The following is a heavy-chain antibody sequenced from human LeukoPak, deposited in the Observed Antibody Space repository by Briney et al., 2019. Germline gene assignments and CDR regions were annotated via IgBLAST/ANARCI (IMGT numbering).Heavy chain of an antibody. D-gene: IGHD5-12*01. Sequence: SETLSLTCAVYGGSFSGYYWSWIRQPPWKGLEWIGEINHSGSTNYNPSLKSRVTISVDTSKNQFSLKLSSVTAADTAVYYCAGRGYSGYDFDYWGQGTLVTVSS. CDR1: GGSFSGYY. CDR2: INHSGST. CDR3: AGRGYSGYDFDY. J-gene: IGHJ4*02. V-gene: IGHV4-34*01.